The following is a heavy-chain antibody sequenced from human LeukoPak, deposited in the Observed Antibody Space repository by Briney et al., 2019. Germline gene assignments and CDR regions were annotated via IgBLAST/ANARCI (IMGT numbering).Heavy chain of an antibody. J-gene: IGHJ5*02. CDR3: AREGVFWSGLDFDP. CDR2: INTNTGNP. D-gene: IGHD3-3*01. CDR1: GYTFTSYA. Sequence: ASVKASCKASGYTFTSYAMNWVRQAPGQGLEWMGWINTNTGNPTYAQGFTGRFVFSLDTSVSTAYLQISSLKAEDTAVYYCAREGVFWSGLDFDPWGQGTLVTVSS. V-gene: IGHV7-4-1*02.